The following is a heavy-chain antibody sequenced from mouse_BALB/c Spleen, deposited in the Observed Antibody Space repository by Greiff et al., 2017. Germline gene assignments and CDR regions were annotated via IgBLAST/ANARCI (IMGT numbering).Heavy chain of an antibody. D-gene: IGHD1-1*01. Sequence: EVHLVESGGGLVKPGGSLKLSCAASGFTFSSYAMSWVRQTPEKRLEWVASISSGGSTYYPDSVKGRFTISRDNARNILYLQMSSLRSEDTAMYYCARDGSSQYYAMDYWGQGTSVTVSS. CDR3: ARDGSSQYYAMDY. J-gene: IGHJ4*01. V-gene: IGHV5-6-5*01. CDR1: GFTFSSYA. CDR2: ISSGGST.